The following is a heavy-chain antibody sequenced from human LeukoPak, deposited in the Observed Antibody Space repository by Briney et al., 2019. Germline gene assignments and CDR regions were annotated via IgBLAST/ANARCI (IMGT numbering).Heavy chain of an antibody. CDR2: INTNTGNP. CDR1: GYTFTSYD. Sequence: GASVKVSCKASGYTFTSYDINWVRQATGQGLEWMGWINTNTGNPTYAQGFTGRFVSSLDTSVSTAYLQITSLKAEDTAVYYCRIGYYDSSGSFDYWGQGTLVTVSS. CDR3: RIGYYDSSGSFDY. V-gene: IGHV7-4-1*02. D-gene: IGHD3-22*01. J-gene: IGHJ4*02.